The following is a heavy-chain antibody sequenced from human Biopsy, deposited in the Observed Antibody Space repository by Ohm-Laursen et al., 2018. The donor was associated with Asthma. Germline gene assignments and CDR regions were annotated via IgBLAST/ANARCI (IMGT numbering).Heavy chain of an antibody. V-gene: IGHV3-30*07. CDR2: ISKDASTQ. J-gene: IGHJ4*02. D-gene: IGHD6-19*01. CDR3: ARGDSSGWSHYYFDY. CDR1: GFSFSNFA. Sequence: SLRLSCSAFGFSFSNFAIHWVRQVPGKGLEWVGVISKDASTQDYADSVKGRFTMARDNSKNTLHLQMHSLRVEDTAVYYCARGDSSGWSHYYFDYWGQGTLVTVSS.